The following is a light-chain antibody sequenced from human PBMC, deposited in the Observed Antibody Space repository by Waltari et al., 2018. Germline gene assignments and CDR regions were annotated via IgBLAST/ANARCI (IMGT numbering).Light chain of an antibody. J-gene: IGKJ1*01. CDR1: QSFSSW. CDR3: QQYNIYPRT. V-gene: IGKV1-5*03. Sequence: DIHMTQSPSTLSASVGDRVTITCRASQSFSSWLAWYQQKPGKAPKPLIYQASRLQTGVPSRFSGSESGTEATLPINNLQPDDFATYYCQQYNIYPRTYGQGTKVEIK. CDR2: QAS.